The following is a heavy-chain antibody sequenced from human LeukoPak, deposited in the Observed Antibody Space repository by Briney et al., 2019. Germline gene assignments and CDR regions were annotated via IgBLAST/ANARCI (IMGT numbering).Heavy chain of an antibody. V-gene: IGHV3-64D*09. Sequence: AGGSLRLSCAASGFTVSSKYMSWVRQAPGKGLEYVSAISSDGGSTYYADSVKGRFTISRDNSKNTLYLQMSSLRAEDTAVYYCVKELVGTPTFDYWGRGTLVTVSS. J-gene: IGHJ4*02. CDR3: VKELVGTPTFDY. CDR2: ISSDGGST. CDR1: GFTVSSKY. D-gene: IGHD1-1*01.